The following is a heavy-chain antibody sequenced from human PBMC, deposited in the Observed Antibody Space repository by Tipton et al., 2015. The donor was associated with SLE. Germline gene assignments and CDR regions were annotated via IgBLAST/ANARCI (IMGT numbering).Heavy chain of an antibody. CDR3: ARDLNYYGSGSYKGWFDP. D-gene: IGHD3-10*01. CDR1: GGSIRSSRHF. J-gene: IGHJ5*02. V-gene: IGHV4-61*02. CDR2: IYTSGST. Sequence: LRLSCTVSGGSIRSSRHFWGWIRQPPGKGLEWIGRIYTSGSTNYNPSLKSRVTISVDTSKNQFSLKLSSVTAADTAVYYCARDLNYYGSGSYKGWFDPWGQGTLVTVSS.